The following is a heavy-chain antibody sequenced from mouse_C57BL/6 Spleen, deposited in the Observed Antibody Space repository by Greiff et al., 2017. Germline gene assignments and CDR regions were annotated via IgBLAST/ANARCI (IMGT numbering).Heavy chain of an antibody. Sequence: EVQLVESGGDLVQPGGSLKLSCAASGFTFSSYGMSWVRQTPDKRLEWVASISSGGSYTYYPDGVKGRFTISRDNSKNTLYMQMSSLKAEDTAMYYCARQGTTVVTPMAYWGQGTLVTVSA. CDR3: ARQGTTVVTPMAY. CDR1: GFTFSSYG. D-gene: IGHD1-1*01. J-gene: IGHJ3*01. CDR2: ISSGGSYT. V-gene: IGHV5-6*01.